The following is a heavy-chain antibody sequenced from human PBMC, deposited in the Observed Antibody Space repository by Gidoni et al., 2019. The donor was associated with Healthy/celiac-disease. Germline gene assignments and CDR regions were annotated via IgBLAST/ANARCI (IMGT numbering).Heavy chain of an antibody. J-gene: IGHJ2*01. CDR3: ARSWWELKPRYFDL. V-gene: IGHV1-69*06. CDR2: IIPIFGTA. D-gene: IGHD1-26*01. CDR1: GGPFSSDA. Sequence: QVPLVQSGAEVKKPGSSVTVSCKASGGPFSSDAISWVRQATGQGREWMGVIIPIFGTANYAQKVQGRVTITADKSTSTAYMERSSLRAEDTAVYYCARSWWELKPRYFDLWGRGTLVTVSS.